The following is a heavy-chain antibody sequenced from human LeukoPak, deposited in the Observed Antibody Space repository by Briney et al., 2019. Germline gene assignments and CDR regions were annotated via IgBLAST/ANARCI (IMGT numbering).Heavy chain of an antibody. CDR3: AALDTIFGVVRINWFDP. D-gene: IGHD3-3*01. CDR2: IIPIFGTA. Sequence: ASVKVSCKASGGTFSSYAIGWVRQAPGQGLEWMGGIIPIFGTANYAQKFQGRVTITADESTSTAYMELSSLRSEDTAVYYCAALDTIFGVVRINWFDPWGQGTLVTVSS. CDR1: GGTFSSYA. V-gene: IGHV1-69*13. J-gene: IGHJ5*02.